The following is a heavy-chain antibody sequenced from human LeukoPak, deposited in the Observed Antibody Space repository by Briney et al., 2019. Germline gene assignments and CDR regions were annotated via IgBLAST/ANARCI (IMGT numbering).Heavy chain of an antibody. D-gene: IGHD3/OR15-3a*01. Sequence: GGSLRLSCAALGFTVSRTYMRWVRQAPGKGLEGVSVIYESGDIYYSDSVRGRFAISRDNSKNTVYLQMNGLRGEDTAVYYCARDPSGTGTGFDIWGQGTMVTVSS. J-gene: IGHJ3*02. CDR2: IYESGDI. V-gene: IGHV3-66*01. CDR3: ARDPSGTGTGFDI. CDR1: GFTVSRTY.